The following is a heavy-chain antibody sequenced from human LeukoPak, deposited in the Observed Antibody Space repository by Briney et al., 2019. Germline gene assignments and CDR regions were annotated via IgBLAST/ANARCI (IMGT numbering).Heavy chain of an antibody. D-gene: IGHD3-10*01. CDR3: ARTQVVRGVIVTYYFDY. CDR1: GFSLSTSGVT. CDR2: IYWDDDK. Sequence: SGPTLVKPTQTLTLTCTFSGFSLSTSGVTVGWIRQPPGKALEWLALIYWDDDKRYSPSLKSRLTITKDTSKNQVVLTMTNMDPVDTATYYCARTQVVRGVIVTYYFDYWGQGTLVTVSS. V-gene: IGHV2-5*02. J-gene: IGHJ4*02.